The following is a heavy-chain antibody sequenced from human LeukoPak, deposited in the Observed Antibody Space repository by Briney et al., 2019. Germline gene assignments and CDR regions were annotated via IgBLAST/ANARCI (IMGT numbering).Heavy chain of an antibody. Sequence: GSSVKVSCKASGGTFSSYAISWMRQAPGQGLEWMGGIIPIFGTANYAQKFQGRVTITTDESTSTAYMELSSLRSEDTAVYYCARDGAARPRTAFDIWGQGTMVTVSS. J-gene: IGHJ3*02. CDR2: IIPIFGTA. V-gene: IGHV1-69*05. CDR1: GGTFSSYA. D-gene: IGHD6-6*01. CDR3: ARDGAARPRTAFDI.